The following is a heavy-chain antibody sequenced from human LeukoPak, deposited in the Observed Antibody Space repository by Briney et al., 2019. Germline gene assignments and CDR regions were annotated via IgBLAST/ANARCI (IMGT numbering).Heavy chain of an antibody. J-gene: IGHJ5*02. Sequence: GGSLRLSCAASGFTFSSYAMSWVRQAPGKGLEWVSAISESGGSPSYADSMEGRLSISRDNSKNTLYLQMNSLRADDTALYFCAKHRGLQSELDLWGQGTLVTVSS. CDR3: AKHRGLQSELDL. CDR1: GFTFSSYA. CDR2: ISESGGSP. D-gene: IGHD1-26*01. V-gene: IGHV3-23*01.